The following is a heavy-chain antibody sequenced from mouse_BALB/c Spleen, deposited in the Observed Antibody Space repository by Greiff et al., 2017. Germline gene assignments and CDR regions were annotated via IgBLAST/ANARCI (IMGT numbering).Heavy chain of an antibody. Sequence: VQLQQSGPELMKPGASVKISCKASGYSFTSYYMHWVKQSHGKSLEWIGYIDPFNGGTSYNQKFKGKATLTVDKSSSTAYMHLSSLTSEDSAVYYCARGYYGYDYAMDYWGQGTSVTVSS. CDR3: ARGYYGYDYAMDY. D-gene: IGHD1-2*01. CDR2: IDPFNGGT. CDR1: GYSFTSYY. J-gene: IGHJ4*01. V-gene: IGHV1S135*01.